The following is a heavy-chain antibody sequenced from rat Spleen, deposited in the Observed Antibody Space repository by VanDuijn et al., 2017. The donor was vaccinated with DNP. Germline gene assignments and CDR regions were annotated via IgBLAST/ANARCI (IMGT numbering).Heavy chain of an antibody. D-gene: IGHD1-4*01. Sequence: EVQLVESGGDLVQPGRSLKLSCVASGFTFNNYWMTWIRQVPGKGLEWVASITSSGGSTYYPDSVKGRFTISRDNAKNTLYLQMNSLRSEDTAIYYCATNRPGAMDAWGQGTSVTVSS. CDR2: ITSSGGST. CDR1: GFTFNNYW. CDR3: ATNRPGAMDA. V-gene: IGHV5-31*01. J-gene: IGHJ4*01.